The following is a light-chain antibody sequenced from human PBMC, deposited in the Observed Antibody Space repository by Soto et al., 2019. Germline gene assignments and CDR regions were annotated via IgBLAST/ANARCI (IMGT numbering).Light chain of an antibody. J-gene: IGKJ5*01. CDR2: DAS. CDR3: QQRKTWPPIT. Sequence: EIELTQSPATLSLSPGERATLSCRASQNVEGNLAWYQQKPGQAPRLLIYDASTRATGIPARFRGSGSGTDFTLTISSLEPEDFAVYYCQQRKTWPPITFGQGTRLEIK. V-gene: IGKV3-11*01. CDR1: QNVEGN.